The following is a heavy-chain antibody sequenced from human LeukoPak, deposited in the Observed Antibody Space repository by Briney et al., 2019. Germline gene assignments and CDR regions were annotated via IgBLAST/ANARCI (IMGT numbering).Heavy chain of an antibody. CDR3: ARDLIHDY. V-gene: IGHV3-7*01. CDR1: GFTFSSYW. Sequence: RGSLRLSCVASGFTFSSYWMSWVGQAPGKGLEWVASIKQDGSEKDYVDSVKGRFTISRDNAKNSLYLQMNSLRAEDTALYYCARDLIHDYWGQGTLVTVSS. J-gene: IGHJ4*02. CDR2: IKQDGSEK.